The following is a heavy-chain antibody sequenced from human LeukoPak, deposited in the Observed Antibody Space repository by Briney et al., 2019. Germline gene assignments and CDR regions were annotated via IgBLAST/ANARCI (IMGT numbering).Heavy chain of an antibody. Sequence: KCGESLKISCKSSGYSFTSYWIGWVRQMPGKGLEWMGIIYPGDSDTRYSPSFQGQVTISADKSISTAYLQWSSLKASDTAMYYCARWTVDSSGSQYYFDYWGQGTLVTVSS. J-gene: IGHJ4*02. D-gene: IGHD3-22*01. V-gene: IGHV5-51*01. CDR3: ARWTVDSSGSQYYFDY. CDR2: IYPGDSDT. CDR1: GYSFTSYW.